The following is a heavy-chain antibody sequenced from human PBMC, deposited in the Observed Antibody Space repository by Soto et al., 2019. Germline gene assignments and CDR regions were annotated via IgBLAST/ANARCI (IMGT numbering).Heavy chain of an antibody. CDR2: ISSSGGST. CDR1: GFTFSSYA. D-gene: IGHD1-26*01. V-gene: IGHV3-23*01. CDR3: AKDRGSYSSSPIDY. J-gene: IGHJ4*02. Sequence: GSLRLSCAASGFTFSSYAMTWVRQAPGKGLEWVSAISSSGGSTYYADSVKGRFTISRDNSKNTLYLQMNSLRAEDTAVYYCAKDRGSYSSSPIDYWGRGTLVTVSS.